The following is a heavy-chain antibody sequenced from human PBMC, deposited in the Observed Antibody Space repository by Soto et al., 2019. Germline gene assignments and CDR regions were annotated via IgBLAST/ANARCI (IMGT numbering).Heavy chain of an antibody. J-gene: IGHJ4*02. CDR3: AKAGRSGSPTRFEY. CDR1: GFTFSSTA. Sequence: EVQLLESGGGLEQPGGSLRLSCAASGFTFSSTAMSWVRQAPGKGLEWVSGISGSGGSTYYADSVKGRFTISRDNSKHTLHLQMISLRAEDTAVYYCAKAGRSGSPTRFEYWGQGTLVTVSS. V-gene: IGHV3-23*01. CDR2: ISGSGGST. D-gene: IGHD6-19*01.